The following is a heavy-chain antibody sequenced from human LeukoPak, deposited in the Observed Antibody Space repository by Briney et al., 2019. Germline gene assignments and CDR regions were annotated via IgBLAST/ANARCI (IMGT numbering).Heavy chain of an antibody. Sequence: SVKVSCKASGGTFSSYAISWVRQAPGQGLEWMGRIIPIFGTANYAQKFQGRVTITADESTSTAYVELSSLRSEDTAVYYCARVLSMGVPAAINWFDPWGQGTLVTVSS. V-gene: IGHV1-69*13. D-gene: IGHD2-2*02. CDR3: ARVLSMGVPAAINWFDP. CDR2: IIPIFGTA. CDR1: GGTFSSYA. J-gene: IGHJ5*02.